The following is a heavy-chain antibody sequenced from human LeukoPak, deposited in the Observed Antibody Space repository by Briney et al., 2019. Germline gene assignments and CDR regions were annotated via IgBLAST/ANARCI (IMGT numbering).Heavy chain of an antibody. D-gene: IGHD5-18*01. V-gene: IGHV4-61*02. J-gene: IGHJ4*02. CDR2: IYTSGST. CDR3: ASNNVDTAMEDY. Sequence: SETLSLTCTVSGGSISSGSYYWSWIRQPAGKGLEWIGRIYTSGSTNYNPSLKSRVTISVDTSKNQFSLKLNSVTAADTAVYYCASNNVDTAMEDYWGQGTLVTVSS. CDR1: GGSISSGSYY.